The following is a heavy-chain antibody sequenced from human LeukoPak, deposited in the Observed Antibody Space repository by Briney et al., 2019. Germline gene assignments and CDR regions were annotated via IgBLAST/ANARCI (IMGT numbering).Heavy chain of an antibody. J-gene: IGHJ4*02. V-gene: IGHV3-30*03. CDR3: ALFCSGGNCYSRHIDY. D-gene: IGHD2-15*01. Sequence: GGSLRLSCAASGFTFSNYGMHWVRQAPGKGLEWVSFISYDGDNNYYADSVKGRFTISRDNSKNTLYLQMNSLRAEDTAVYYCALFCSGGNCYSRHIDYWGQGALVTVSS. CDR2: ISYDGDNN. CDR1: GFTFSNYG.